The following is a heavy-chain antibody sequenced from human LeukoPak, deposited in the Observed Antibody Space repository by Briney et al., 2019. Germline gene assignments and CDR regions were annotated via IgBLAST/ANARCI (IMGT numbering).Heavy chain of an antibody. Sequence: PSETLSLTCTVSGGSMRSHYWSWIRQPAGKGLEWIGRIYISGSTNCNPSLRSRVTMSVDTSKNQFSLKMTSVTAADTAVCYCARDQGDYGYLDVWGRGTLVTVSS. V-gene: IGHV4-4*07. CDR3: ARDQGDYGYLDV. CDR2: IYISGST. CDR1: GGSMRSHY. J-gene: IGHJ2*01.